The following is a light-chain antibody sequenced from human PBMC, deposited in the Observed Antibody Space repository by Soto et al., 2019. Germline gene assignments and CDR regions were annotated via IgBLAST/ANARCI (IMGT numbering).Light chain of an antibody. CDR1: SSDVGTYDL. Sequence: QSALTQPASVAGSPGQSITISCTGSSSDVGTYDLVSWYQHHPGAAPKLMIYEATRRPSGISNRFSGSKSGNTASLTISGLQAEDEADYYCCSFAGSNSWVFGGGTKLTVL. V-gene: IGLV2-23*01. CDR3: CSFAGSNSWV. J-gene: IGLJ3*02. CDR2: EAT.